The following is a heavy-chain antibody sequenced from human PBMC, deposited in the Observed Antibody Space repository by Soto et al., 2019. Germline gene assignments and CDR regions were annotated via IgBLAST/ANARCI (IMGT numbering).Heavy chain of an antibody. V-gene: IGHV4-59*01. CDR3: AREAVAADGLIKCFHP. CDR1: GGSISSYY. J-gene: IGHJ5*02. D-gene: IGHD6-13*01. CDR2: IYYSGST. Sequence: PSETLSLTCTVSGGSISSYYWSWIRQPPGKGLEWIGYIYYSGSTNYNPSLKSRVTISVDTSKNQFSLKLSSVTAADTAVYYCAREAVAADGLIKCFHPWGQGPLVSVSS.